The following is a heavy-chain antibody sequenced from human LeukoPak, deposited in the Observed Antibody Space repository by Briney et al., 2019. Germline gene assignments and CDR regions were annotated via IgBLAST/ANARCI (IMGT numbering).Heavy chain of an antibody. CDR3: ARSYSSGWYGFDY. CDR2: IYYSGST. D-gene: IGHD6-19*01. Sequence: SETLSLTCTVSGGSISSSNFYWGWIRQPPGKGLEWIGSIYYSGSTYYNPSLKSRVTISVDTSKNQFSLKLSSVTAADTAVYYCARSYSSGWYGFDYWGQGTLVTVSS. J-gene: IGHJ4*02. V-gene: IGHV4-39*07. CDR1: GGSISSSNFY.